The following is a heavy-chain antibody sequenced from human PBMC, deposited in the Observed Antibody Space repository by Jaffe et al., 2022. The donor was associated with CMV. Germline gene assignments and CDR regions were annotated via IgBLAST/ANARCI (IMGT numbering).Heavy chain of an antibody. D-gene: IGHD3-10*01. CDR2: TYYRSKWYN. CDR1: GDSVSSNSAA. CDR3: ARVRLLWFGELFLPLYYYGMDV. V-gene: IGHV6-1*01. J-gene: IGHJ6*02. Sequence: QVQLQQSGPGLVKPSQTLSLTCAISGDSVSSNSAAWNWIRQSPSRGLEWLGRTYYRSKWYNDYAVSVKSRITINPDTSKNQFSLQLNSVTPEDTAVYYCARVRLLWFGELFLPLYYYGMDVWGQGTTVTVSS.